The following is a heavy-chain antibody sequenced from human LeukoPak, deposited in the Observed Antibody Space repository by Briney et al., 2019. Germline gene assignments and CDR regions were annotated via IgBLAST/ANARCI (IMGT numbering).Heavy chain of an antibody. Sequence: PGGSLRLSCAASGFTFSSYSMNWVRQAPGKGLEWVSYISSSSTIYYADSVKGRFTISRDNAKNSLYLQMNSLRAEDTAVYYCARDAERIRATDGFDIWGQGTMVTVSS. CDR1: GFTFSSYS. CDR3: ARDAERIRATDGFDI. CDR2: ISSSSTI. J-gene: IGHJ3*02. D-gene: IGHD3-10*01. V-gene: IGHV3-48*01.